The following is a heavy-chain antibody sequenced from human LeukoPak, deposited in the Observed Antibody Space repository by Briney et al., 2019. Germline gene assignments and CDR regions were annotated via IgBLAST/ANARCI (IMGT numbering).Heavy chain of an antibody. J-gene: IGHJ4*02. CDR2: IYSGDST. CDR1: GFTVSCDS. V-gene: IGHV3-53*01. Sequence: GGSLRLSCAASGFTVSCDSMSWVRQAPGKGLEWVPLIYSGDSTYYADSVKGRFTISRDNSKNTLYLQMNSLGAEDTAMYYCATVSGGDYFDYWGQGTLVTVSS. D-gene: IGHD3-10*01. CDR3: ATVSGGDYFDY.